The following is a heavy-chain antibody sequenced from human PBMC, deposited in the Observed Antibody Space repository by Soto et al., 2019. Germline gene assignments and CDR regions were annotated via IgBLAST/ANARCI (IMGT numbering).Heavy chain of an antibody. Sequence: TLSLTCTVSGGSISSYYWSWIRQPPGKGLEWIGYIYYSGSTNYNPSLKSRVTISVDTSTNQFSLKLSSVTAADTAVYYCAGGTFDWLHYDYWGQGTLVTVSS. CDR3: AGGTFDWLHYDY. D-gene: IGHD3-9*01. CDR1: GGSISSYY. CDR2: IYYSGST. V-gene: IGHV4-59*01. J-gene: IGHJ4*02.